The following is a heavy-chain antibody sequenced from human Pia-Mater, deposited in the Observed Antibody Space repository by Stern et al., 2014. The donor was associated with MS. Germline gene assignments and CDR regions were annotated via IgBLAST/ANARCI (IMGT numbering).Heavy chain of an antibody. CDR1: GFSLSNSGVG. D-gene: IGHD2-21*02. J-gene: IGHJ3*02. CDR2: IYWDDNK. Sequence: QVTLRESGPTLVKPTQTLTLTCTLSGFSLSNSGVGVGWIRQPHRKALECLALIYWDDNKRYNPSPKSSLTISRGASKNQVVLTTTNLDPGDTATYYCARSLVMTYTWSPMGAFDIWGQGTTVTVSS. V-gene: IGHV2-5*02. CDR3: ARSLVMTYTWSPMGAFDI.